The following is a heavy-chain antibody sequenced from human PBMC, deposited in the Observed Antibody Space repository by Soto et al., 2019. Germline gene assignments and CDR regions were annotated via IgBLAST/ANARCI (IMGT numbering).Heavy chain of an antibody. CDR3: ARPLMDV. CDR1: GGSFSGYF. CDR2: INHSGGT. V-gene: IGHV4-34*01. Sequence: SETRSLTCAVYGGSFSGYFWSWIRQPPGKGLEWIGEINHSGGTNYNPSLKSRVTISVDTSKNQFSLKLSSVTAADTAVYYCARPLMDVWGQGTTVTVSS. J-gene: IGHJ6*02.